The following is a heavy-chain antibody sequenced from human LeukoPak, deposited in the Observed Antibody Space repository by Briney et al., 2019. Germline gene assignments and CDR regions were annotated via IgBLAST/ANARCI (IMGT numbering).Heavy chain of an antibody. D-gene: IGHD3-9*01. V-gene: IGHV1-18*01. Sequence: ASVKVSCKASGYSFTSNGITWVRRAPGRGLEWMGCITTYNGKTNYAQNFQTRVTMTTDTSTNTAYMELRSLRSDDTAVYYCERGINYDLLTGYSEGFDFWGQGTPVTVSS. CDR3: ERGINYDLLTGYSEGFDF. J-gene: IGHJ4*02. CDR1: GYSFTSNG. CDR2: ITTYNGKT.